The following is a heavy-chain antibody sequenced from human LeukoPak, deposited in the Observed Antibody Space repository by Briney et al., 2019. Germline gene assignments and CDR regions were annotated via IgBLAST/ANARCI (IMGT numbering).Heavy chain of an antibody. J-gene: IGHJ4*02. D-gene: IGHD3-16*01. V-gene: IGHV3-23*01. CDR1: GFSFSSYA. CDR3: AKRNDLGGHHDMPADN. CDR2: IRGSGTDT. Sequence: GGSLRLSCAASGFSFSSYAMSWVRQAPGKGLEWVSVIRGSGTDTYYADSVKGRFTISRDNSKNTLYLQMDSLRAEDTAVYYCAKRNDLGGHHDMPADNWGQGTLVTVSS.